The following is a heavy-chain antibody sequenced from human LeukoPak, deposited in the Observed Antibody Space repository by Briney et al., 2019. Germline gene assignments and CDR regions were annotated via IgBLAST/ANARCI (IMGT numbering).Heavy chain of an antibody. D-gene: IGHD3-22*01. Sequence: GGSLRLSCAASGYTFSSFSINWVRQAPGKGLEWVSSISVRSNYIYYADSVRGRFSISRDDARNSLYLQMDNLRGDDTAVYYCARLRRNSDSSGYYYYYDYWGQGTLVTVSS. J-gene: IGHJ4*02. CDR1: GYTFSSFS. CDR2: ISVRSNYI. CDR3: ARLRRNSDSSGYYYYYDY. V-gene: IGHV3-21*01.